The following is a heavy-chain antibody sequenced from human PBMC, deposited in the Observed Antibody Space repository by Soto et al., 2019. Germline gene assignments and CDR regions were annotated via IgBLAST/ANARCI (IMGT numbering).Heavy chain of an antibody. J-gene: IGHJ5*02. D-gene: IGHD3-10*01. CDR2: IYPSGST. CDR1: GGSMTSVGYS. Sequence: QLQLQESGSRLVKPSQTLSLTCAVPGGSMTSVGYSWSWIRQPLGKGLEWIGYIYPSGSTYYNPSMKRRVNMSVDRSKNQISLRLSSVTAADTAVYSCPRDFGHNWFDPWGQGILVTVSS. CDR3: PRDFGHNWFDP. V-gene: IGHV4-30-2*01.